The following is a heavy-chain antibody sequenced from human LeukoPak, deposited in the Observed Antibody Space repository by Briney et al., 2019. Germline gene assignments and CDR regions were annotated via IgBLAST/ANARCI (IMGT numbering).Heavy chain of an antibody. CDR3: ARRWLQFRRLDP. D-gene: IGHD5-24*01. Sequence: ASVKVSCKASGYTFTDYYINWVRQATGQGLEWMGWMNPNSGNTGYAQKFQGRVTMTRNTSISTAYMELSSLRSEDTAVYYCARRWLQFRRLDPWGQGTLVTVSS. J-gene: IGHJ5*02. CDR2: MNPNSGNT. V-gene: IGHV1-8*02. CDR1: GYTFTDYY.